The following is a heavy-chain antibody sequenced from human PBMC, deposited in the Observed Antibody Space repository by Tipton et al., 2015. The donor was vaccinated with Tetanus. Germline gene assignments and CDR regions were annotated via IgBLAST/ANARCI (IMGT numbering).Heavy chain of an antibody. CDR1: GYTFTSYW. V-gene: IGHV5-51*01. Sequence: VQLVQSGAEVKKPGASVKTSCKGSGYTFTSYWIGWVRQMPGKGLEWMGIIYPGDSDTRYSPSFEGQVTISADKSISTAYLQWSSLKAPDTAMYYCVRHKGTIVLPGTRAFDFWGQGTMVTVSS. D-gene: IGHD2/OR15-2a*01. J-gene: IGHJ3*01. CDR2: IYPGDSDT. CDR3: VRHKGTIVLPGTRAFDF.